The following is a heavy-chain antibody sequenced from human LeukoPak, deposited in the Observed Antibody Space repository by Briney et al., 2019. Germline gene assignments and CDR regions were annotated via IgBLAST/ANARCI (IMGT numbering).Heavy chain of an antibody. J-gene: IGHJ4*02. Sequence: SETLSLTCTVSGGSISSSSYYWGWIRQPPGKGLEWIGSIYYSGSTYYNPSLKSRVTISVDTSKNQFSLKLSSVTAADTAVYYCARHEIGYYGSGSYFDYWGQGTQVTVSS. CDR2: IYYSGST. CDR3: ARHEIGYYGSGSYFDY. CDR1: GGSISSSSYY. V-gene: IGHV4-39*01. D-gene: IGHD3-10*01.